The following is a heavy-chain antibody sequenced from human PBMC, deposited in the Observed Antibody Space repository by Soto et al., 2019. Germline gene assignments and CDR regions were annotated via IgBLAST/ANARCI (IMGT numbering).Heavy chain of an antibody. CDR3: AKAAGFSSSWYPTLDY. D-gene: IGHD6-13*01. J-gene: IGHJ4*02. CDR1: GFTFSSYA. Sequence: GGSLRLSCAASGFTFSSYAMGWVRQAPGKGLEWVAGITGSGDSTNHADSVKGRFTISRDKFRNTLYLEMNSLRPDDTAVYFCAKAAGFSSSWYPTLDYWGQGTLVTV. V-gene: IGHV3-23*01. CDR2: ITGSGDST.